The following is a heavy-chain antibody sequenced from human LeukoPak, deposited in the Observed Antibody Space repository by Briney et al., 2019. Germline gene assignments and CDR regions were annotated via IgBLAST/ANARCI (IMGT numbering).Heavy chain of an antibody. D-gene: IGHD1-20*01. CDR1: GFTFSSYS. J-gene: IGHJ5*02. V-gene: IGHV3-21*01. CDR3: ARDNWIAARGVFDL. CDR2: ITSNSDYK. Sequence: GGSLRLSCAASGFTFSSYSMNWVRQAPGKGLEWMSSITSNSDYKYYADSVKGRFTVSRDNAKNSLYLQMDSRRAEDTALYFCARDNWIAARGVFDLGGQGILVSVSS.